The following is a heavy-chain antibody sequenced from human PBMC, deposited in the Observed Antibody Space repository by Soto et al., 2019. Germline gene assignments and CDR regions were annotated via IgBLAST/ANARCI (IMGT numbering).Heavy chain of an antibody. J-gene: IGHJ4*02. D-gene: IGHD3-3*01. V-gene: IGHV1-2*02. Sequence: ASVKVSCKASGYTFSDYYMHWIRQAPGQGPEWMGWIHAKSGTTNYAQNFQGRVTLTRDTSISTAYMQLSRLTSDDTAVYFCARGGVTVFGVVDYWGRGTQVTVS. CDR1: GYTFSDYY. CDR3: ARGGVTVFGVVDY. CDR2: IHAKSGTT.